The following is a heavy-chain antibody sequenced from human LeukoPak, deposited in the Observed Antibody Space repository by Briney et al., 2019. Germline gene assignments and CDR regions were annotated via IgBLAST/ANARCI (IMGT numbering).Heavy chain of an antibody. CDR1: GYTFTSYY. V-gene: IGHV1-2*02. CDR2: INPNTGGT. Sequence: ASVKVSCKTSGYTFTSYYIHWVRQAPGQGLEWMGWINPNTGGTDFAQKFQGRVAMTMDTSISTAYMELSSLRSDDTAVYYCAGIKRRGYSGYGYYFDYWGQGTLVTVSS. CDR3: AGIKRRGYSGYGYYFDY. J-gene: IGHJ4*02. D-gene: IGHD5-12*01.